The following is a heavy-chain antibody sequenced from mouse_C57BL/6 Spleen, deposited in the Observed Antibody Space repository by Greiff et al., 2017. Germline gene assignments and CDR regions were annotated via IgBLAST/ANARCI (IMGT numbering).Heavy chain of an antibody. Sequence: QVQLQQSGAELVKPGASVKMSCKASGYTFTTYPIEWMKQNHGKSLEWIGNFHPYNDDTKYNEKFKGKATLTVEKSSSTVYLDLSRLTSDDSAVYYCARRGGTDGYFNWYFDVWGTGTTVTVSS. CDR2: FHPYNDDT. D-gene: IGHD2-3*01. CDR3: ARRGGTDGYFNWYFDV. CDR1: GYTFTTYP. V-gene: IGHV1-47*01. J-gene: IGHJ1*03.